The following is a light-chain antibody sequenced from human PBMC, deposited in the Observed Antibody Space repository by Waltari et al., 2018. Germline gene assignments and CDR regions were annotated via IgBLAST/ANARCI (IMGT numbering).Light chain of an antibody. V-gene: IGKV4-1*01. CDR1: QSLFSTSNSKTY. CDR2: WAS. J-gene: IGKJ1*01. Sequence: DIVMTQSPDFLAVSLGERATINCKSSQSLFSTSNSKTYISWYQQKPGQPPKLLIYWASTRGSGVPDRFSGSGSGTDFTLTISSLQPEDVATYFCQGYDTAPRTFGQGTKVE. CDR3: QGYDTAPRT.